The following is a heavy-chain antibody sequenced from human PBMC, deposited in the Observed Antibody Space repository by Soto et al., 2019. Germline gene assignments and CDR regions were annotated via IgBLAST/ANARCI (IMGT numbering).Heavy chain of an antibody. J-gene: IGHJ5*02. CDR3: TLVYTGIINGFDP. D-gene: IGHD5-18*01. CDR1: AFTFSGSA. Sequence: GGSLRLSCAASAFTFSGSAMHWVRQASGKGLEWVGHIRSRTNNYATSYAASVKGRFTISRDNSKNTAYLQMNTLKTEDTAVYYGTLVYTGIINGFDPWGQVTLVAVCS. CDR2: IRSRTNNYAT. V-gene: IGHV3-73*01.